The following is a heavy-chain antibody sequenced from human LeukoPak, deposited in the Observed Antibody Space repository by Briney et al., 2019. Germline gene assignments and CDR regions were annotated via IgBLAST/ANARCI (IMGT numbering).Heavy chain of an antibody. D-gene: IGHD5-18*01. CDR1: GGPISSGGYS. V-gene: IGHV4-30-2*01. CDR2: IYHSGST. CDR3: ARSPRGYSYGWAFDI. J-gene: IGHJ3*02. Sequence: SETLSLTCAVSGGPISSGGYSWSWIRQPPGKGLEWIGYIYHSGSTYYNPSLKSRVTISVDRSKNQFSLKLSSVTAADTAVYYCARSPRGYSYGWAFDIWGQGTMVTVSS.